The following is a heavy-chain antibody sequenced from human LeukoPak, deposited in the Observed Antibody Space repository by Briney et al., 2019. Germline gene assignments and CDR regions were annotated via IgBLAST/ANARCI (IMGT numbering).Heavy chain of an antibody. V-gene: IGHV4-59*08. D-gene: IGHD3-9*01. J-gene: IGHJ4*02. CDR2: IYYSGST. Sequence: PSETLSLTCTVSGGSISSYYWSWIRQPPGKGLEWIGYIYYSGSTNYNPSLKSRLAISIDTSKNQFSLKLTSVTAADTAVYYCARQYYDILTGYSNYYFDYWGQGTLVTVSS. CDR1: GGSISSYY. CDR3: ARQYYDILTGYSNYYFDY.